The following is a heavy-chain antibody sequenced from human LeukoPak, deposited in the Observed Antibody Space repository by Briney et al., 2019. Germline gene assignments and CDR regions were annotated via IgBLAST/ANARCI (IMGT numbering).Heavy chain of an antibody. Sequence: PSETLSLTCTVSGGSISSYYWSWIRQPPGKGLEWIGYIYYSGSTNYNPSLKSRVTISVDTSKNQFSLKLSSVTAADTAVYYCARDRTYYYDSSGYQPYYYYMDVWGKGTTVTVSS. J-gene: IGHJ6*03. CDR1: GGSISSYY. V-gene: IGHV4-59*01. D-gene: IGHD3-22*01. CDR2: IYYSGST. CDR3: ARDRTYYYDSSGYQPYYYYMDV.